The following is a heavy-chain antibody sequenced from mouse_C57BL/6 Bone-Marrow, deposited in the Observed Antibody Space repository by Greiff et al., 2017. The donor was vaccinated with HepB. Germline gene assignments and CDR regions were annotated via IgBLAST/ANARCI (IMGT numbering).Heavy chain of an antibody. J-gene: IGHJ3*01. D-gene: IGHD1-1*01. CDR1: GYSITSGYD. V-gene: IGHV3-1*01. CDR3: ARGDYYGSSFAY. Sequence: EVQLQESGPGMVKPSQSLSRTCTVTGYSITSGYDWHWIRHFPGNKLEWMGYISYSGSTNYNPSLKSRISITHDTSKNHFFLKLNSVTTEDTATYYCARGDYYGSSFAYWGQGTLVTVSA. CDR2: ISYSGST.